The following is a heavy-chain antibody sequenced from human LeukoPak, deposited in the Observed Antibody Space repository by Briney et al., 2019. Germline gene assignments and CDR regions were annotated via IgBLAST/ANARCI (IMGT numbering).Heavy chain of an antibody. CDR2: INHSGST. V-gene: IGHV4-34*01. J-gene: IGHJ4*02. D-gene: IGHD3-10*01. CDR3: ARGLGSISRSY. Sequence: SETLSLTCAVYGGSFSGYYWSWIRQPPGKGLEWIGEINHSGSTNYNPSLKSRVTISVDTSKNQFSLKLSSVTAADTAVYYCARGLGSISRSYWGQGTLVTVSS. CDR1: GGSFSGYY.